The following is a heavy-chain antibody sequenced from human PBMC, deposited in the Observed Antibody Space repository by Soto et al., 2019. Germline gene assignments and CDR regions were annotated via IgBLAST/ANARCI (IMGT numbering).Heavy chain of an antibody. Sequence: PGGSLRLSCAASGFTFSDYAMSWVRQAPGKGLEWVSGIGGSDGSTYYADSVKGRFAISRDNFKDMLYLQMNSLRAEDTAIYYCVTPGCGRGGGYPYYFDFWGQGTLVTVSS. CDR3: VTPGCGRGGGYPYYFDF. CDR2: IGGSDGST. D-gene: IGHD2-15*01. CDR1: GFTFSDYA. J-gene: IGHJ4*02. V-gene: IGHV3-23*01.